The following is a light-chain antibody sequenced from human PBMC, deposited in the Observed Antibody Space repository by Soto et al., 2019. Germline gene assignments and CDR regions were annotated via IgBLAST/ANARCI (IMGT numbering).Light chain of an antibody. V-gene: IGLV2-14*03. CDR1: SSDVGGYTH. J-gene: IGLJ1*01. CDR2: TVS. CDR3: SSYTSSSTLYV. Sequence: QSGLTQPASVYGAPGQSITISCTGTSSDVGGYTHVSRYHHNPGKAPKPMIYTVSNRPSGVSNRFSGSKSGNTASLTISGLQAEDEAVYYCSSYTSSSTLYVFGTGSKVTVL.